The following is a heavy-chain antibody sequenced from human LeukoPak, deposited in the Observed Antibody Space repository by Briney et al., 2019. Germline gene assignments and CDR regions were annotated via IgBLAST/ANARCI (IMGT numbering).Heavy chain of an antibody. CDR3: AGGMYSGSFDP. D-gene: IGHD1-26*01. CDR2: IKQDGSEK. Sequence: GGSLRLSCAASGFTFSRYWMSWVRQAPGKGLEWVANIKQDGSEKYYVDSVKGRCTISRGNAKNSLYLQMNRLRAEDTAGYYCAGGMYSGSFDPWGQGTLVTVSS. CDR1: GFTFSRYW. V-gene: IGHV3-7*02. J-gene: IGHJ5*02.